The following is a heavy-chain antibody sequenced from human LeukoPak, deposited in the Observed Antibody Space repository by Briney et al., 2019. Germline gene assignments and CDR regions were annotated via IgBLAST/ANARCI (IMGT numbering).Heavy chain of an antibody. CDR3: ARHPAVFYGSGSYPFDY. D-gene: IGHD3-10*01. J-gene: IGHJ4*02. V-gene: IGHV5-51*01. Sequence: GESLKISCKGSGYSFTSYWIGWVRQMPGKGLEWMGIIYPGDSDTRYSPSFQGQVTISADKSISTAYLQWSSLKASDTAMYYCARHPAVFYGSGSYPFDYWGQGTLVTVSS. CDR1: GYSFTSYW. CDR2: IYPGDSDT.